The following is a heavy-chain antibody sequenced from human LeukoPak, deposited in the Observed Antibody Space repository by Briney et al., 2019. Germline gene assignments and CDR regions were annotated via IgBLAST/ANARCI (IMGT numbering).Heavy chain of an antibody. Sequence: TLSLTCTVSGGTISSGDYYWSWIRQPPGKGLEWIGYIYYSGSTYYNPSLKSRVTISVDTSKNQFSLKLSSVTAADTAVYYCARDSLIKANWFDPWGQGTLVTVSS. D-gene: IGHD1-26*01. CDR1: GGTISSGDYY. J-gene: IGHJ5*02. V-gene: IGHV4-30-4*08. CDR2: IYYSGST. CDR3: ARDSLIKANWFDP.